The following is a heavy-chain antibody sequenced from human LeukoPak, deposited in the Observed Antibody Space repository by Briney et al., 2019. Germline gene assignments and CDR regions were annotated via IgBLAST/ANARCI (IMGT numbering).Heavy chain of an antibody. J-gene: IGHJ4*02. D-gene: IGHD3-22*01. CDR3: ARDLLKYYYDSSGYYGN. V-gene: IGHV1-69*04. CDR2: IIPILGIA. CDR1: GGTFSSYA. Sequence: SVKVSCKASGGTFSSYAISWVRQAPGQGLEWMGRIIPILGIANYAQKFQGRVTITADKSTSTAYMELSSLRSEDTAVYYCARDLLKYYYDSSGYYGNWGQGTLVTVSS.